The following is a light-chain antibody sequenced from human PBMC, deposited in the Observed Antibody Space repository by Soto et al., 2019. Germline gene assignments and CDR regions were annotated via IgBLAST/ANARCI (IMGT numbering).Light chain of an antibody. J-gene: IGKJ2*02. Sequence: DIQMTQSPSTLSASVRDRVTITCRASQTINSWLAWYQQKPGKAPTLLIYKASSLESGVPSRFSGSGSGTEFTLTISSLQPDDFASYFCQQYNSYPWTVGQGTKVDSK. V-gene: IGKV1-5*03. CDR1: QTINSW. CDR3: QQYNSYPWT. CDR2: KAS.